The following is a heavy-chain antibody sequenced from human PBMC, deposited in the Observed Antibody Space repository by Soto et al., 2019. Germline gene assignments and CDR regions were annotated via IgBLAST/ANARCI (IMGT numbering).Heavy chain of an antibody. Sequence: QVYLVQSGAEVKKPGSSVKISCKASGGIFSSNTINWVRQAAGQGLEWMGGSIPLFGTANYAEKFQGRVTITAEKSTKTEYMELTSLRSEDTAVYYCASKAACGGDCYAFDSWGQGTLVTVSS. J-gene: IGHJ4*02. CDR1: GGIFSSNT. CDR2: SIPLFGTA. V-gene: IGHV1-69*06. D-gene: IGHD2-21*02. CDR3: ASKAACGGDCYAFDS.